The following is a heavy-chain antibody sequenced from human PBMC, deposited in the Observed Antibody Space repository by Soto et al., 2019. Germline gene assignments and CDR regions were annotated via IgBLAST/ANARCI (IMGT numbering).Heavy chain of an antibody. CDR2: ISSDGSKN. D-gene: IGHD3-10*01. V-gene: IGHV3-30*18. J-gene: IGHJ4*02. CDR3: AKATMSTYFGYFDS. Sequence: SGGSLRLSCAASGFTFSSYSMNWVRQAPGKGLEWVAVISSDGSKNYYVDSVKGRVTISRDNSKNTLSLQMNSLRAEDTAVYYCAKATMSTYFGYFDSWGQGSLVTVSS. CDR1: GFTFSSYS.